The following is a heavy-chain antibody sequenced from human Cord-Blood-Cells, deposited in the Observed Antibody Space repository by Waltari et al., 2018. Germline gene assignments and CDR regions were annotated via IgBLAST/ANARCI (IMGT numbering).Heavy chain of an antibody. CDR3: ARDRVGYCSSTSCYEGDSYFDY. CDR2: ISSSSSTI. J-gene: IGHJ4*02. CDR1: GFTFSSYS. Sequence: EVQLVESGGGLVQPGGSLRLSCAASGFTFSSYSMNWVRQAPGKGLAWVSYISSSSSTIDYADCVKGRFTISRDNAKNSLYLQMNSLRDEDTAVYYCARDRVGYCSSTSCYEGDSYFDYWGQGTLVTVSS. V-gene: IGHV3-48*02. D-gene: IGHD2-2*01.